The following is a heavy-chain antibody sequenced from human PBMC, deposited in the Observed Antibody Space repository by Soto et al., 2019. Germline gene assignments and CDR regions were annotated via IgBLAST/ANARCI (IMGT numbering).Heavy chain of an antibody. J-gene: IGHJ6*02. CDR1: GCPFSSYN. D-gene: IGHD2-8*01. V-gene: IGHV3-21*01. Sequence: LRRTCAAPGCPFSSYNMNWVRQAPGKGLEWVSSISSSSSYIYYADSVKGRFTISRDNAKNSLYLQMNSLRAEDTAVYYCARDPRCPNYYGMDVWGQGSTFT. CDR2: ISSSSSYI. CDR3: ARDPRCPNYYGMDV.